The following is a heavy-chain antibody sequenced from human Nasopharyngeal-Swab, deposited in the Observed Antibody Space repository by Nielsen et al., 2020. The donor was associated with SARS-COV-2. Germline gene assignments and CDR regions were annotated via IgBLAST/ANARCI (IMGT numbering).Heavy chain of an antibody. D-gene: IGHD3-3*01. CDR1: GFTFKNYK. Sequence: GGSLRLSCAASGFTFKNYKINWVRQAPGKGRERVSTISSSSSYIYYADSVKGRFTISRDNAKNSLYLQMNSLRAEDTAVYYCARDGLDYDFWSAYFMDVWGQGTTVTVSS. V-gene: IGHV3-21*01. CDR3: ARDGLDYDFWSAYFMDV. J-gene: IGHJ6*02. CDR2: ISSSSSYI.